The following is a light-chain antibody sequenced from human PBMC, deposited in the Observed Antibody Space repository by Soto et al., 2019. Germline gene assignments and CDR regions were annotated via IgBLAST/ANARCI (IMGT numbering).Light chain of an antibody. CDR3: SSYPSSSTPYVV. Sequence: QSALTQPASVSGSHGQSITISCTGTSSDVGGYNYVSWYQQHPGKAPKLIIYEVNNRPSGVSNRFSGSKSGSTASLTISGLQAEDEADYYCSSYPSSSTPYVVLGGGTKLTVL. J-gene: IGLJ2*01. V-gene: IGLV2-14*01. CDR2: EVN. CDR1: SSDVGGYNY.